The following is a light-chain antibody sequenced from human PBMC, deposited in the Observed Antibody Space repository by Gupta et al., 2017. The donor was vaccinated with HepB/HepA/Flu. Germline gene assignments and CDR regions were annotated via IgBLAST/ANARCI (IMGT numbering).Light chain of an antibody. CDR1: SSNIGNNA. CDR2: YDD. J-gene: IGLJ1*01. CDR3: ALWDDSLPATV. Sequence: QSVLTQPPSVSEAPRQRVTISCSGSSSNIGNNAVNWYQQFPGKAPKLLIYYDDLLPSGVSDRLSGSKSGSSASLAISGLQYEDESDYYCALWDDSLPATVFGTGTKVTVL. V-gene: IGLV1-36*01.